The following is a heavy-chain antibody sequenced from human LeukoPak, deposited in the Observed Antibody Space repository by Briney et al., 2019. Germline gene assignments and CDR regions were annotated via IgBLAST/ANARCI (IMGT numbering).Heavy chain of an antibody. V-gene: IGHV3-30*01. CDR1: GFTFSSYA. J-gene: IGHJ4*02. CDR2: ISYDGSNK. Sequence: GGSLRLSCAASGFTFSSYAMHWVRQAPGKGLEWVAVISYDGSNKYYADSVKGRFTISRDNSKNTLYLQMNSRRAEDTAVYYCARASSLNFYYEDYWGQGTLVTVSS. D-gene: IGHD3-22*01. CDR3: ARASSLNFYYEDY.